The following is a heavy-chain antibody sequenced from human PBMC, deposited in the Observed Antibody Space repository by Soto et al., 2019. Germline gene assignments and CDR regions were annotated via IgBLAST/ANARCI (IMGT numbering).Heavy chain of an antibody. Sequence: GGSLRLSCAASGFTFSSYAMSWVRQAPGKGLEWVSAISGSGGSTYYADSVKGRFTISRDNSKNTLYLQMNSLRAEDTAVYYCAKDLLTGTMVRDTRGDYWGQGTLVTVSS. CDR2: ISGSGGST. J-gene: IGHJ4*02. CDR1: GFTFSSYA. D-gene: IGHD3-10*01. V-gene: IGHV3-23*01. CDR3: AKDLLTGTMVRDTRGDY.